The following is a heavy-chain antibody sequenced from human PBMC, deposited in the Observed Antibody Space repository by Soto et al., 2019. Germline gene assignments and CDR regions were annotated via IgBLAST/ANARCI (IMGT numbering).Heavy chain of an antibody. D-gene: IGHD3-10*01. CDR1: GGSISSGGYC. V-gene: IGHV4-31*03. J-gene: IGHJ5*02. Sequence: PSETLSLSCTVFGGSISSGGYCWSWIRQHPGKGLEWIGYIYYSGSTYYNPSLKSRVTISVDTSKNQFSLKLSPVTAADTAVYYCAISAGYYYGSGSYGWFDPWGQGTLVTVSS. CDR2: IYYSGST. CDR3: AISAGYYYGSGSYGWFDP.